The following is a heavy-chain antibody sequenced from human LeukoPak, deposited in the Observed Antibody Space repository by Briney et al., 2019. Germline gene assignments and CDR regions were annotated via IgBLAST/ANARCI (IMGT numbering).Heavy chain of an antibody. CDR2: INHSGST. CDR3: AREPSDYSFDY. D-gene: IGHD4-17*01. J-gene: IGHJ4*02. V-gene: IGHV4-34*01. CDR1: GGSFSGYY. Sequence: SETLSLTCAVYGGSFSGYYWSWIRQPPGKGLEWIGEINHSGSTNYNPSLKSRVTISVDTSKNQFSLKLSSVTAADTAVYYCAREPSDYSFDYWGQGTLVTVSS.